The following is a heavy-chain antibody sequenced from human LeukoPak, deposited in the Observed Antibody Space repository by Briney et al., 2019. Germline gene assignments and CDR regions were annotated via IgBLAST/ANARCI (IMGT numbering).Heavy chain of an antibody. CDR2: ISGSGGST. CDR3: AKDRAYCSSTSCYYYFDY. J-gene: IGHJ4*02. D-gene: IGHD2-2*01. V-gene: IGHV3-23*01. Sequence: GGSLRLSCAASGFTFSSYAMSWVRQAPGKGLEWVSAISGSGGSTYYANSVKGRFTISRDNSKNTLYLQMNSLRAEDTAVYYCAKDRAYCSSTSCYYYFDYWGQGTLVTVSS. CDR1: GFTFSSYA.